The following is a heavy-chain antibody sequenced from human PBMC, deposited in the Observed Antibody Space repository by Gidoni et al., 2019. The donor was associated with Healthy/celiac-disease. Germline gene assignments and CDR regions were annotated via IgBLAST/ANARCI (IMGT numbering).Heavy chain of an antibody. J-gene: IGHJ2*01. Sequence: VPLVQSGAAVKKPGASVKVSFKASGYPFTRYAITWVRKATGQWLEWMGWMNHNSGNKGNEQKVQGRVRMTRNSAISTAYMELSSLRSEDTAVYYCARGSYCTNGVCIKRYFDLWGRGTLVTVAS. CDR1: GYPFTRYA. D-gene: IGHD2-8*01. V-gene: IGHV1-8*01. CDR2: MNHNSGNK. CDR3: ARGSYCTNGVCIKRYFDL.